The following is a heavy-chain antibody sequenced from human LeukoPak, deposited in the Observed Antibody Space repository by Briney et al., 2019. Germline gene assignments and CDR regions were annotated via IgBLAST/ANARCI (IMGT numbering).Heavy chain of an antibody. Sequence: SETLSLTCTVSGGSISSYYWSWIRQPPGKGLEWIGYIYYSGSTNYNPSLKSRVTISVDTSKNQFSLKLSSVTAADTAVYYCARVKGKYSSGWHPGFGYWGQGTLVTVSS. CDR1: GGSISSYY. D-gene: IGHD6-19*01. CDR3: ARVKGKYSSGWHPGFGY. V-gene: IGHV4-59*01. CDR2: IYYSGST. J-gene: IGHJ4*02.